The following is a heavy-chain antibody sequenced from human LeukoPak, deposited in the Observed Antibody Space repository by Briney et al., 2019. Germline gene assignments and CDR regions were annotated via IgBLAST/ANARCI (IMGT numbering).Heavy chain of an antibody. V-gene: IGHV1-18*01. Sequence: ASVKVSCKXSGYTVTSYGISWVRQAPGRGRGWRGGISAYNSNTNYAPKLQGRVTMTTATSTSTAYMELRSLRSDDTAVYYCARDRPDVLVVAATDYWGQGTLVTVSS. CDR2: ISAYNSNT. CDR3: ARDRPDVLVVAATDY. D-gene: IGHD2-15*01. J-gene: IGHJ4*02. CDR1: GYTVTSYG.